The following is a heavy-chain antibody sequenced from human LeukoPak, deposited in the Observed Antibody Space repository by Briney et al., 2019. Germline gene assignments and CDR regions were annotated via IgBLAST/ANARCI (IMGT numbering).Heavy chain of an antibody. Sequence: GASVKVSCKASGGTFSSYTISLVRQAPGQGLEWMGRIIPILGIANYAQKFQGKVTITADKSTSTAYMELSSLRSEDTAVYYCAPSEETSYCDYWGQGTLVTVSS. CDR1: GGTFSSYT. CDR3: APSEETSYCDY. V-gene: IGHV1-69*02. J-gene: IGHJ4*02. CDR2: IIPILGIA.